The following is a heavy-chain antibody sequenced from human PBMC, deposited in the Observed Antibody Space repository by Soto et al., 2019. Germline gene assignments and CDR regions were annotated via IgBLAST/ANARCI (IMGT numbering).Heavy chain of an antibody. J-gene: IGHJ4*02. CDR1: GFSLTTRGMT. CDR2: ST. CDR3: TLRQDTSRGPIC. Sequence: SGPTLVNPTQTLTLTCTVSGFSLTTRGMTLGWIRQPPGKAPEWLALSTQYSPSLQSRLTFTEDTSKNQVVLTMTNMDPVDTATYDCTLRQDTSRGPICWGQGIMVTVSS. V-gene: IGHV2-5*01. D-gene: IGHD6-13*01.